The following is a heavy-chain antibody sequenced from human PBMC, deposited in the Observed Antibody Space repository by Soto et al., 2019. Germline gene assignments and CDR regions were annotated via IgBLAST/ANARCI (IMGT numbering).Heavy chain of an antibody. CDR1: GFTFSSYA. Sequence: QVQLVESGGGVVQPGRSLRLSCAASGFTFSSYAMHWVRQAPGKGLEWVAVISYDGSNKYYADSVKGRFTISRDNSKNTLYLQMSSLRAEDTAAYYCARDPLRGAATGLWYFELWGRGTLVTVSS. D-gene: IGHD1-26*01. V-gene: IGHV3-30-3*01. CDR3: ARDPLRGAATGLWYFEL. J-gene: IGHJ2*01. CDR2: ISYDGSNK.